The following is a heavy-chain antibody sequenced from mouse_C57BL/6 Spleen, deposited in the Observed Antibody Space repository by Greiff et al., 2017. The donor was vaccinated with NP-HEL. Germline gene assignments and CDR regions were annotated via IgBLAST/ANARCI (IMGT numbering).Heavy chain of an antibody. V-gene: IGHV8-12*01. CDR3: ARRGAMDGTFAY. CDR2: SYWDDDK. D-gene: IGHD1-1*02. Sequence: QVTLKESGPGILQSSHSLSLTCSFSGFSLSTSGMGVSWIRQPSGKGLEWLAHSYWDDDKRYKPSLKSRLTISKDTSRNQVFLKITSVDTADTATYYCARRGAMDGTFAYWGQGTLVTVSA. J-gene: IGHJ3*01. CDR1: GFSLSTSGMG.